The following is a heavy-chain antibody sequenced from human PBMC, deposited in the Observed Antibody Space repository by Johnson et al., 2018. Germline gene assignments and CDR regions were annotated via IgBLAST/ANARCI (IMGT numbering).Heavy chain of an antibody. Sequence: VQLQESGGGLVQTGGSXRLSCAASGFSFSSYAMNWVRQAPGKGLEWVSVIGGTGGHQYYADSVKGRFTISRDNSKNTLYLQMSSLRAEDTAVYYCAKDRIAVAGHDSLGFWGQGTMVTVSS. J-gene: IGHJ3*01. CDR2: IGGTGGHQ. CDR3: AKDRIAVAGHDSLGF. D-gene: IGHD6-19*01. CDR1: GFSFSSYA. V-gene: IGHV3-23*01.